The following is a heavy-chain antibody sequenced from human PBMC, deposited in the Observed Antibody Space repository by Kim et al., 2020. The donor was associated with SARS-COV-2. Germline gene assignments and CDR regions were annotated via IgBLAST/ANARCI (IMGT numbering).Heavy chain of an antibody. Sequence: GGSMRLSCAASGFTFSGHAMNWVRQAPGRGLEWVSGIGGSGGTTYYADSVKARFTISRDNSRNALFLQMSALRAEDTATYYCAKSDCAGGTCFLINYWGQGTMVTVSS. CDR2: IGGSGGTT. CDR1: GFTFSGHA. D-gene: IGHD2-8*02. CDR3: AKSDCAGGTCFLINY. J-gene: IGHJ4*02. V-gene: IGHV3-23*01.